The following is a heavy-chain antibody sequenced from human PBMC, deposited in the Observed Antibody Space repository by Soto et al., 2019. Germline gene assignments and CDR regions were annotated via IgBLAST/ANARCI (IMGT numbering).Heavy chain of an antibody. J-gene: IGHJ4*02. D-gene: IGHD2-21*02. CDR3: TTRMTAHFDY. CDR2: ISDRPTGHT. Sequence: GGSLRLSCVASGFTFSHYTLNWVRRAPGKGLEWVSTISDRPTGHTHYAESVRGRFTISRDDSRDTVFLQMDSLRAEDTAVYYCTTRMTAHFDYWGQGVLVTVSS. V-gene: IGHV3-23*01. CDR1: GFTFSHYT.